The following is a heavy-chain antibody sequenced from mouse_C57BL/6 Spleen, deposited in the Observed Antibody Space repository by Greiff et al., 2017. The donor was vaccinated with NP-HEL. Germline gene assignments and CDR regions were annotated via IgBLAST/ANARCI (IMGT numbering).Heavy chain of an antibody. V-gene: IGHV5-16*01. CDR3: ARGNWDLYYFDY. CDR1: GFTFSDYY. J-gene: IGHJ2*01. Sequence: EVMLVESEGGLVQPGSSMKLSCTASGFTFSDYYMAWVRQVPEKGLEWVANINYDGSSTYYLDSLKSRFIISRDNAKNILYLQMSSLKSEDTATYYCARGNWDLYYFDYWGQGTTLTVSS. CDR2: INYDGSST. D-gene: IGHD4-1*01.